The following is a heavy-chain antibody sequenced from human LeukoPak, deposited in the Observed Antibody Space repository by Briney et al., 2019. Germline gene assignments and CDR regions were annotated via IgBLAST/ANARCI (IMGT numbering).Heavy chain of an antibody. D-gene: IGHD1-7*01. CDR1: GFILTHDA. V-gene: IGHV3-30*03. CDR2: VSKDTVTK. Sequence: GGSLRLSCAASGFILTHDAIHWVRQAPGKGLEWVAAVSKDTVTKFYRDSVKGRFTVSTDSSKNTVYLQMTGLRSEDTAVYYCARDRTIVGLDYWGQGTLVTVSS. CDR3: ARDRTIVGLDY. J-gene: IGHJ4*02.